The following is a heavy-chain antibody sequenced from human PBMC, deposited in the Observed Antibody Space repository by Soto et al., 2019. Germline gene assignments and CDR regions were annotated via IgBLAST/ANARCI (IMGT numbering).Heavy chain of an antibody. CDR2: TYYRSKWYN. Sequence: QVQLQQSGPGLVKPSQTLSLTCAISGDSVSSNSAAWNWIRQSPSRGLEWLGRTYYRSKWYNDYAVSVKSRITINPDTSKNQVSLQLNSVTPEDTAVYYCAREAYSGYAPRGDYYGMDVWGPGTTVTVSS. CDR3: AREAYSGYAPRGDYYGMDV. J-gene: IGHJ6*02. D-gene: IGHD5-12*01. CDR1: GDSVSSNSAA. V-gene: IGHV6-1*01.